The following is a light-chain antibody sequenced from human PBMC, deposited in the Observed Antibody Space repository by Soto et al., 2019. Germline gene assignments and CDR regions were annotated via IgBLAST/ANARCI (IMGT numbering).Light chain of an antibody. Sequence: QSVLTQPASVSGSPAQSITISCTGTSSDVGGYNYVSWYQHHPGKAPKLIIYEVSNRPSGISNRFSGSKSGNTASLTISGLQAEDEADYYCSSKSPDFFGTGTKVTVL. V-gene: IGLV2-14*01. J-gene: IGLJ1*01. CDR1: SSDVGGYNY. CDR2: EVS. CDR3: SSKSPDF.